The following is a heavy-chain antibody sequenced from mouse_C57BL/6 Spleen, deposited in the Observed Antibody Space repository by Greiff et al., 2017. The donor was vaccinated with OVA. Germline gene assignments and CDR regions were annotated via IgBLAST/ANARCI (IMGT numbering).Heavy chain of an antibody. D-gene: IGHD2-14*01. V-gene: IGHV1-59*01. CDR2: IDPSSSCT. CDR3: AKVGYDGRDY. Sequence: QVQLQPPGAALVRPGASVKLSCKASGYTFTSYWMHWVKQRPGQGLEWIGGIDPSSSCTNYTQKFKGKATLTVDTSSSTAYMQLSSLTSEDSAVYYCAKVGYDGRDYWGKGTTLTVSS. CDR1: GYTFTSYW. J-gene: IGHJ2*01.